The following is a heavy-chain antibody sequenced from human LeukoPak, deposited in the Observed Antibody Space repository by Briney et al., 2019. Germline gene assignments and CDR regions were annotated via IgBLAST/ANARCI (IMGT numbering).Heavy chain of an antibody. D-gene: IGHD4-23*01. CDR3: ASDGDKGGAFHI. CDR2: ITSDGSST. V-gene: IGHV3-74*01. J-gene: IGHJ3*02. Sequence: GGSLRLSCAASGFRFTFSTYWMHWVRQAPGKGLVWVSRITSDGSSTTYTDSVKGRFTISRDNAKNTLYLQMNSLRAEDTAMYYCASDGDKGGAFHIWGQGTMVTVSS. CDR1: GFRFTFSTYW.